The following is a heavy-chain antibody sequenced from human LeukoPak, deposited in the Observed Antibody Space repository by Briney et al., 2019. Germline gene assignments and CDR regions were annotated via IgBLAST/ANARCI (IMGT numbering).Heavy chain of an antibody. J-gene: IGHJ6*02. V-gene: IGHV1-18*01. CDR1: GYTFTSYG. D-gene: IGHD6-13*01. Sequence: ASVKVSCKASGYTFTSYGISWVRQAPGQGLEWMGWISAYNGNTNYAQKLQGRVTMTTDTSTSTAYMELRSLRSDDTAVYYCARDYSSSWYDGYYYYGMDVWGQGTTATVSS. CDR2: ISAYNGNT. CDR3: ARDYSSSWYDGYYYYGMDV.